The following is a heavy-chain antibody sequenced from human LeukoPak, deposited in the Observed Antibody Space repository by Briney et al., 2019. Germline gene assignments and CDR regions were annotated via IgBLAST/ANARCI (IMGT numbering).Heavy chain of an antibody. CDR1: GFTFNNYW. D-gene: IGHD3-10*01. CDR3: ARARGAVGMDV. J-gene: IGHJ6*02. CDR2: INSDGSST. V-gene: IGHV3-74*01. Sequence: GGSLRLSCAASGFTFNNYWMHWVRQAPGKGLVWVSRINSDGSSTRYADSVKGRFTIFRDNAKNTVHLQMNSLRAEDTAVYYCARARGAVGMDVWGQGTTVTVSS.